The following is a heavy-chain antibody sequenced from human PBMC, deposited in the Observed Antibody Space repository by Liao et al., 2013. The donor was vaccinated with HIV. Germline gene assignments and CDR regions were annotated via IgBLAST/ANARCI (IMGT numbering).Heavy chain of an antibody. CDR3: ARALYSGHDY. Sequence: QVQLQESGPGLVKPSETLSLTCTVSGGSISSYSWSWVRQPAGKGLEWIGYIYYTGSTYYNPSLKSRVTISVDTSKNQFSLRLSSVTAADTAVYYCARALYSGHDYWGQGTLVTVSS. V-gene: IGHV4-59*06. J-gene: IGHJ4*02. CDR2: IYYTGST. CDR1: GGSISSYS. D-gene: IGHD2-8*01.